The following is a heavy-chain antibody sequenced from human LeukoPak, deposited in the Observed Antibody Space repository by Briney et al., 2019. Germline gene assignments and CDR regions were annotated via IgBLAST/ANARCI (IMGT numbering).Heavy chain of an antibody. J-gene: IGHJ4*02. CDR2: ISNSGSTV. CDR3: ARDKGSGSYYPFDY. V-gene: IGHV3-48*03. CDR1: GFTFSGYE. Sequence: GGSLRLSCAASGFTFSGYEMSWVRQAPGKGLEWISYISNSGSTVYYVDSVKGRFTISRDNAKNSLFLQLNSLRAEDTAVYYCARDKGSGSYYPFDYWGQGTLVTVSS. D-gene: IGHD3-10*01.